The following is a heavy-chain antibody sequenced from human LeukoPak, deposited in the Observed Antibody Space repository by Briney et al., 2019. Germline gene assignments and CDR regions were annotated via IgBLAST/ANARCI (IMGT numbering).Heavy chain of an antibody. V-gene: IGHV1-69*13. CDR2: IIPIFGTA. J-gene: IGHJ4*02. D-gene: IGHD3-10*01. Sequence: ASVKVSCKASGGTFSSYAISWVRQAPGQGLEWMGGIIPIFGTANYAQKFQGRVTITADESTSTAYMELSSLRSEDTAVYYCARSRWGSGSYYLTLLYWGQGTLVTVSS. CDR1: GGTFSSYA. CDR3: ARSRWGSGSYYLTLLY.